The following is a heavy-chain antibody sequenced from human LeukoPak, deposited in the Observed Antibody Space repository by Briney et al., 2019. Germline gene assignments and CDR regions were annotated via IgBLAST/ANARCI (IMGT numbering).Heavy chain of an antibody. Sequence: PGGSLRLSCAASGFSFTFYSMNWVRQAPGKGLEWVSSISSSSSYIHYADSVKGLFTISRDNAKNSLYLQMNSLRAEDTAVYYCARDSPNEGILWWSIDYWGQGTLVTVSS. CDR2: ISSSSSYI. CDR1: GFSFTFYS. V-gene: IGHV3-21*01. D-gene: IGHD2-21*01. CDR3: ARDSPNEGILWWSIDY. J-gene: IGHJ4*02.